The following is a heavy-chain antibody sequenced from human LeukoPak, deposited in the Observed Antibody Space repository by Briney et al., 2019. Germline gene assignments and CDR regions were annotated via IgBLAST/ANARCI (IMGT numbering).Heavy chain of an antibody. CDR2: IRSSSET. V-gene: IGHV3-48*01. D-gene: IGHD5-12*01. J-gene: IGHJ5*02. CDR3: ARDAGNSGYGCDL. CDR1: GFIFSQYS. Sequence: GGSLRLSCAASGFIFSQYSMNWVRQAPGKGLEWVSHIRSSSETFYADSVKGRFTISRDNARNSLYLQINNLRGEDTAIYYCARDAGNSGYGCDLWGQGTLVTVSS.